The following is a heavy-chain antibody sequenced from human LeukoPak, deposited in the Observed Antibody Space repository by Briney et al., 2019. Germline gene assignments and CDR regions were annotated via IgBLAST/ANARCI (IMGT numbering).Heavy chain of an antibody. V-gene: IGHV4-61*01. CDR3: ARHLTYGSGSYYDPFDY. Sequence: PSETLSLTCTVSGGSVSSGSYYWSWIRQPPGKGLEWIGYIYYSGSTNYTPSLKSRVTISVDTSKNQFSLKLSSVTAADTAVYYCARHLTYGSGSYYDPFDYWGQGTLVTVSS. CDR2: IYYSGST. CDR1: GGSVSSGSYY. J-gene: IGHJ4*02. D-gene: IGHD3-10*01.